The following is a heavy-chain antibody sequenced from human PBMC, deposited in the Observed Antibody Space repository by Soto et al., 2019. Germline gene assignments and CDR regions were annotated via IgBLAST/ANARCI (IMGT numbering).Heavy chain of an antibody. D-gene: IGHD3-22*01. J-gene: IGHJ4*02. CDR2: VSAYNGNT. Sequence: ASVKVSCKASGYTFTTYVITWVRQAPGQGLEWMGWVSAYNGNTNYAQKLQGRVTMTTDRSTNTAYMELRSLRSDDTAVYYCARQIYYANSGYKLDYWGQGTPVTVSS. CDR1: GYTFTTYV. CDR3: ARQIYYANSGYKLDY. V-gene: IGHV1-18*01.